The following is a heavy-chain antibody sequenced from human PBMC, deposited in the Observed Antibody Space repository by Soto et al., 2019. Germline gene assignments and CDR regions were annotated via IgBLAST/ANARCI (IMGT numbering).Heavy chain of an antibody. Sequence: ASVKVSCKAYGRTFRHSAISWVRQAPGQGREWMAGSIPIFGTANYAQKFEGRVTVTADDSTSTAYMERDSLRSEDTAVYYCATPPEGGYKDGMDVWGQGTTVTVSS. D-gene: IGHD5-12*01. CDR3: ATPPEGGYKDGMDV. CDR2: SIPIFGTA. CDR1: GRTFRHSA. V-gene: IGHV1-69*13. J-gene: IGHJ6*02.